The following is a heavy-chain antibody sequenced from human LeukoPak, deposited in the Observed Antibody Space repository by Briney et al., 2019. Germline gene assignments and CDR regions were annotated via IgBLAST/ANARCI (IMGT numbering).Heavy chain of an antibody. V-gene: IGHV1-69*06. CDR1: GGTFSSYA. D-gene: IGHD1-14*01. CDR2: IIPIFGTA. J-gene: IGHJ3*02. CDR3: ARTGGRKWTHRGPFDI. Sequence: EASVKVSCKASGGTFSSYAISWVRQAPGQGLEWMGRIIPIFGTANYAQKFQGRVTITADKSTSTAYMELSSPRSEDTAVYYCARTGGRKWTHRGPFDIWGQGTMVTVSS.